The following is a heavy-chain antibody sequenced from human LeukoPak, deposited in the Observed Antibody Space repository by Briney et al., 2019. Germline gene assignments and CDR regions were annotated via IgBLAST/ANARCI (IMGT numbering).Heavy chain of an antibody. D-gene: IGHD4-23*01. CDR2: INPDSGGT. V-gene: IGHV1-2*02. Sequence: ASVKVTCKASGYTFTDYYMHWVRQAPGQGLEWMGWINPDSGGTNYAQNFQGRVTMTRDTSISTAYMELSRLRSDDTAVYYCARPFIETPSLGALDYWGQGTLVTVSS. J-gene: IGHJ4*02. CDR1: GYTFTDYY. CDR3: ARPFIETPSLGALDY.